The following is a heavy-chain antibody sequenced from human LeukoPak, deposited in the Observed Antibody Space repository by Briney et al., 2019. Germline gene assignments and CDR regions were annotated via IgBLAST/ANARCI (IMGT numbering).Heavy chain of an antibody. D-gene: IGHD2-2*01. CDR1: GFTFSSYG. CDR2: IRYDGSNK. J-gene: IGHJ4*02. V-gene: IGHV3-30*02. CDR3: AKLTGRYCSSTSCYDY. Sequence: GGSLRLSCAASGFTFSSYGMHWVRQAPGKGLEWVAFIRYDGSNKYYADSVKGQFTISRDNSKNTLYLQMNSLRAEDTAVYYCAKLTGRYCSSTSCYDYWGQGTLVTVSS.